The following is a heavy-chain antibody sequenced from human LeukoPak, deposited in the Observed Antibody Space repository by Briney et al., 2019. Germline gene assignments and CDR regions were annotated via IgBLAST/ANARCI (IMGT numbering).Heavy chain of an antibody. J-gene: IGHJ4*02. CDR1: GGSINNYF. CDR2: VYHTGST. Sequence: SETLSLTCTVSGGSINNYFWSWIRQPPGKGLEWIGYVYHTGSTNYNPSLKSQFTISIETSRSQFSLSLTSVTAADTAMYYCARGRRDGSYYFDYWGQGTSVTVSS. CDR3: ARGRRDGSYYFDY. V-gene: IGHV4-59*01.